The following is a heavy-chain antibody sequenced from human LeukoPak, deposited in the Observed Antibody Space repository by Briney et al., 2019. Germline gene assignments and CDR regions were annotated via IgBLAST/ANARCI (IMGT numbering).Heavy chain of an antibody. CDR1: GFTFSNYA. Sequence: AGGSLRLSCAASGFTFSNYAMSWVRQAPGKGLEWVSYISSSSSTIYYADSVKGRFTISRDNAKNSLYLQMNSLRAEDTAVYYCARDSIAARHRYYYYGMDVWGQGTTVTVSS. D-gene: IGHD6-6*01. CDR2: ISSSSSTI. CDR3: ARDSIAARHRYYYYGMDV. V-gene: IGHV3-48*01. J-gene: IGHJ6*02.